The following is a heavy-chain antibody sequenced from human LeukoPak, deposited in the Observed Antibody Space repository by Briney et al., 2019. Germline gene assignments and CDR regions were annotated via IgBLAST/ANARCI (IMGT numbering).Heavy chain of an antibody. CDR3: ARTFLVRGVKNYYYYYMDV. CDR2: INPDSGGT. CDR1: GYTFTGYY. D-gene: IGHD3-10*01. Sequence: ASVKVSCKASGYTFTGYYMHWVRQAPGQGLEWVGWINPDSGGTNYAQKFQGRVTMTRDTSIRTAYMELSSLRSEDTAVYYCARTFLVRGVKNYYYYYMDVWGKGTTVTVSS. J-gene: IGHJ6*03. V-gene: IGHV1-2*02.